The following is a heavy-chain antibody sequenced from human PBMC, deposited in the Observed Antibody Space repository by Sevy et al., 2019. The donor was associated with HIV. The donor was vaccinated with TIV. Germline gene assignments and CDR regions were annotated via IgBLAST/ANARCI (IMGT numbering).Heavy chain of an antibody. V-gene: IGHV1-24*01. D-gene: IGHD6-13*01. Sequence: ASVKVSCKVSGYTLTELSMHWVRQAPGKGLEWMGGFDPEDGETIYAQKFQGRVTMTEDTSTDTAYMELSSLRSEDTAVYYCATDPRIAAAGTHFDCWGQGTLVTVSS. CDR3: ATDPRIAAAGTHFDC. CDR2: FDPEDGET. CDR1: GYTLTELS. J-gene: IGHJ4*02.